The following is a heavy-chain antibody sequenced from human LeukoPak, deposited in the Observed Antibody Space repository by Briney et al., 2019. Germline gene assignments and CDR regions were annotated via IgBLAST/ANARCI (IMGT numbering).Heavy chain of an antibody. CDR2: INSDGSST. V-gene: IGHV3-74*01. CDR1: GFTFSNYW. CDR3: ARGRPRDAFDI. Sequence: GGSLRLPCAASGFTFSNYWMHWVRQAPGKGLVWVSRINSDGSSTNYADPVKGRFTISRDNAKNTLYLQMNSLRAEDTAVYYCARGRPRDAFDIWGQGTMVTVSS. J-gene: IGHJ3*02.